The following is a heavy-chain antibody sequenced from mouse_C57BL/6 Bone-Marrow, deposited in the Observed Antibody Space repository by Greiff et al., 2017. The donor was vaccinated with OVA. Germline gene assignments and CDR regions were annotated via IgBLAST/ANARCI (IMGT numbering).Heavy chain of an antibody. V-gene: IGHV1-82*01. J-gene: IGHJ2*01. Sequence: QVQLQQSGPELVKPGASVTISCKASGYAFSSSWMNWVKPRPGTGLEWIGRIYPGDGDTNYNGKFKGKATLTADKSSSTAYMQLSSLTSEDSAVYFCARHEDGYYASYFDYWGQGTTLTVSS. CDR1: GYAFSSSW. CDR3: ARHEDGYYASYFDY. CDR2: IYPGDGDT. D-gene: IGHD2-3*01.